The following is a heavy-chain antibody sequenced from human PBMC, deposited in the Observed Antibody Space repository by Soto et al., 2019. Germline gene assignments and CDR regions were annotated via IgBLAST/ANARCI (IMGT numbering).Heavy chain of an antibody. CDR3: ASDISGSYLLSFDY. Sequence: PVGSLRLSCAASGFTFSSYSMNWVRQAPGKGLEWVSSISSSSSYIYYADSVKGRFTISRDNAKNSLYLQMNSLRAEDTAVYYCASDISGSYLLSFDYWGQGTTVTVSS. CDR1: GFTFSSYS. CDR2: ISSSSSYI. J-gene: IGHJ4*03. D-gene: IGHD1-26*01. V-gene: IGHV3-21*01.